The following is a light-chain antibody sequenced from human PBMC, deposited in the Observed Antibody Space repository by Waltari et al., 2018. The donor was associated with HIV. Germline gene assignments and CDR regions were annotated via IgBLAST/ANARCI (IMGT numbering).Light chain of an antibody. CDR3: QQPNTFPPT. Sequence: DIQMTQSPSSISASVGDIVTITSRAGQDIRTNLAWYLFKVGRAPRLLIYGASSLSTGVPSSFRGSGSETDLTLTITSLQPEDFATFYCQQPNTFPPTFGQGTKVESK. CDR1: QDIRTN. CDR2: GAS. V-gene: IGKV1-12*01. J-gene: IGKJ1*01.